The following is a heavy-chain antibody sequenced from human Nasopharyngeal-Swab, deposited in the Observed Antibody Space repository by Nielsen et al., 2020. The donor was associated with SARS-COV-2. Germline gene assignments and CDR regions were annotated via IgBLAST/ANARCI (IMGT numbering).Heavy chain of an antibody. D-gene: IGHD3-10*01. J-gene: IGHJ6*02. CDR1: GFTFSNAW. Sequence: GESLKISCAASGFTFSNAWMSWVRQAPGKGLEWVGRIKSKTDGGTTDYAAPVKGRFTISSDDSKNTLYLQMNSLKTEDTAVYYCTTDLQGLLWFENYGMDVWGQGTTVTVSS. CDR2: IKSKTDGGTT. CDR3: TTDLQGLLWFENYGMDV. V-gene: IGHV3-15*01.